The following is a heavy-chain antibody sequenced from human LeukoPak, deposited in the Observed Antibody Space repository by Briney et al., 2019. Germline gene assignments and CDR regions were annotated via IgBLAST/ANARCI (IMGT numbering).Heavy chain of an antibody. J-gene: IGHJ5*02. CDR3: AKDLEQSYSGWSASYDA. CDR2: ISSGAGTT. CDR1: GFTFSNYA. Sequence: GGSLRLSCAASGFTFSNYAMSWVRQVPGKWLEWVSAISSGAGTTGYADSVKGRFTISRVNSKSTIYLQMNSLRAEDTAVYHCAKDLEQSYSGWSASYDAWGQGTLVTVSS. V-gene: IGHV3-23*01. D-gene: IGHD6-19*01.